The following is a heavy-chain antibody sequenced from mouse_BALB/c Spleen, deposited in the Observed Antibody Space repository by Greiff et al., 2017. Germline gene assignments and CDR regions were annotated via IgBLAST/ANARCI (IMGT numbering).Heavy chain of an antibody. J-gene: IGHJ4*01. CDR1: GYTFTSYW. D-gene: IGHD2-4*01. V-gene: IGHV1-7*01. CDR2: INPSTGYT. CDR3: ASDDYGGFYAMDY. Sequence: VQLHQSGAELAKPGASVKMSCKASGYTFTSYWMHWVKQRPGQGLEWIGYINPSTGYTEYNQKFKDKATLTADKSSSTAYMQLSSLTSEDSAVYYCASDDYGGFYAMDYWGQGTSVTVSS.